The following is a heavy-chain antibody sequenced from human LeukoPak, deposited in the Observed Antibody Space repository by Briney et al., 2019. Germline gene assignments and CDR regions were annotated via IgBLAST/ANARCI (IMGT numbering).Heavy chain of an antibody. Sequence: SSETLSLTCTVSGGSISSSSYYWGWIRQPPGKGLEWIGSIYYSGSTYYNPSLKSRVTISVDTSKNQFSLKLSSVTAAGTAVYYCARQRRYRSSTSCYAFDYWGQGTLVTVSS. CDR2: IYYSGST. CDR3: ARQRRYRSSTSCYAFDY. J-gene: IGHJ4*02. V-gene: IGHV4-39*01. CDR1: GGSISSSSYY. D-gene: IGHD2-2*01.